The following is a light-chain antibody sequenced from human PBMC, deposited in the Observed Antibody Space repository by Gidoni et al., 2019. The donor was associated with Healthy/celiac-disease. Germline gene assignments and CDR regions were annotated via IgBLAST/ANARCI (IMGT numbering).Light chain of an antibody. CDR2: AAS. CDR1: QSISSY. V-gene: IGKV1-39*01. CDR3: QQSYSTPRT. Sequence: DNQMTQSPSSLSASVGDRVTITCRASQSISSYLNWYKQKPGKAPKLLIYAASSLQSGVPSRFSGSGSGTDFTLTISILQPEDFATYYCQQSYSTPRTFGQGTKVEIK. J-gene: IGKJ1*01.